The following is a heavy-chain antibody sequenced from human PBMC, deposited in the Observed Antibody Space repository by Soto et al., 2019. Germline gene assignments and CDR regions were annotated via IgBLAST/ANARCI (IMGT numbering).Heavy chain of an antibody. D-gene: IGHD6-13*01. J-gene: IGHJ4*02. V-gene: IGHV3-23*01. CDR3: AKDRQQQLVLLDY. CDR1: LFTFIIYS. CDR2: IIVIFVST. Sequence: SLILSFSSSLFTFIIYSIIFFLHSPFNFLYFFSAIIVIFVSTYYADSVKGRFTISRDNSKNTLYLQMNSLRAEDTAVYYGAKDRQQQLVLLDYWGQGTLVTVSS.